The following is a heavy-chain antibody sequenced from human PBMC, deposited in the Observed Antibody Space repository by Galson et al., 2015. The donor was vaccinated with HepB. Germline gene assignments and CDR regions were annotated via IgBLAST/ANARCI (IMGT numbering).Heavy chain of an antibody. CDR1: GYSFTSYW. CDR2: IDPTDSYT. CDR3: ARLALEGGYSSSWYGNGFDA. V-gene: IGHV5-10-1*01. Sequence: QSGAEVKKPGESLRISCKGSGYSFTSYWITWVRQMPGKGLEWMGRIDPTDSYTKYSPSFQGHVTISADKSISTAYLQWSSLKASDTAKYYRARLALEGGYSSSWYGNGFDAWGQGTLVTASS. J-gene: IGHJ5*02. D-gene: IGHD6-13*01.